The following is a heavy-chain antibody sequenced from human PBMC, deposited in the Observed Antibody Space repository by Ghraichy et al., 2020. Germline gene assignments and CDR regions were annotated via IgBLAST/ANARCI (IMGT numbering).Heavy chain of an antibody. CDR1: GFSFSDYS. Sequence: GESLNISCEGSGFSFSDYSMIWVRLTPRKALEWVSYITLSSITIFYTDSVKGRFTISRDNAKNSLYLQMNSLRAEDTAVYYCARLPLPRRAAVGDWYFDLWGRGTLVTVSS. J-gene: IGHJ2*01. CDR3: ARLPLPRRAAVGDWYFDL. D-gene: IGHD6-13*01. V-gene: IGHV3-48*01. CDR2: ITLSSITI.